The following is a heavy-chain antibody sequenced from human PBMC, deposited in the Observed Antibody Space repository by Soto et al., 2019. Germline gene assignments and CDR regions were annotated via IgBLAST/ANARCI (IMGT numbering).Heavy chain of an antibody. CDR3: ARGDILLWFGELSSLIDY. D-gene: IGHD3-10*01. Sequence: QVQLVQSGAEVKKPGASVKVSCKASGYTFTSYAMPWVRQAPGQRLEWMGWINAGNGNTKYSQKFQGRVTITRDTAASTAYMELSSLRSEDTAVYYCARGDILLWFGELSSLIDYWGQGTLVTVSS. CDR1: GYTFTSYA. V-gene: IGHV1-3*01. J-gene: IGHJ4*02. CDR2: INAGNGNT.